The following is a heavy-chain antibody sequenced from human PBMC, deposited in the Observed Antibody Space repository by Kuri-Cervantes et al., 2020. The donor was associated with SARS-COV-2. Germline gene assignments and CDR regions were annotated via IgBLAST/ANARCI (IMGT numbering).Heavy chain of an antibody. Sequence: GSLRLSCAVYGGSFSGYYWSWIRQPPGKGLEWIGEINHSGSTNYNPSLKSRVTISVDTSKNQFSLKLSSVTAADTAVYYCARALPYCSGGSCYSNAFDIWGQGTMVTVSS. CDR3: ARALPYCSGGSCYSNAFDI. CDR1: GGSFSGYY. J-gene: IGHJ3*02. CDR2: INHSGST. V-gene: IGHV4-34*01. D-gene: IGHD2-15*01.